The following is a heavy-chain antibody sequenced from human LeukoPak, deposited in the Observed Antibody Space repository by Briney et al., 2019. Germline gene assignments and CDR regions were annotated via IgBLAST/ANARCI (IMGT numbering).Heavy chain of an antibody. Sequence: PGESLRLSCAASGFTFTSYAMSWLRQAPGKGLEWVSTIDHGGGATYYADSVKGRFTISRDNSESTLYLQMNSLRAEDTAVYYCAKDVTGRDYAGDCWGQGTLVTVSS. D-gene: IGHD4-23*01. CDR1: GFTFTSYA. CDR3: AKDVTGRDYAGDC. V-gene: IGHV3-23*01. CDR2: IDHGGGAT. J-gene: IGHJ4*02.